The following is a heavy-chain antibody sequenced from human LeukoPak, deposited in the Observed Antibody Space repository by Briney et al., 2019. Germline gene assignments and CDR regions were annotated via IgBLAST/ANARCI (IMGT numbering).Heavy chain of an antibody. D-gene: IGHD3-16*01. CDR2: IYYSGGA. CDR3: ARQLIQPRAFDS. V-gene: IGHV4-39*01. CDR1: GDSINSPHYY. Sequence: SETLSLTCNVSGDSINSPHYYWAWIRQPPGKGLELIGSIYYSGGAYSHPSLNTRATIFVDTSNNHFSLKLRSVTAADTAVYYCARQLIQPRAFDSWGQGTLVTVSS. J-gene: IGHJ4*02.